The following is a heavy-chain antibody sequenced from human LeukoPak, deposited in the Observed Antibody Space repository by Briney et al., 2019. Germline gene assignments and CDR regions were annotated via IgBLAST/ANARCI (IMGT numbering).Heavy chain of an antibody. CDR1: GFTFSSYW. Sequence: GGSLRLSCAAPGFTFSSYWMHWVRQAPGKGLVWVSRINTDGSSTSYADSVKGRFTISRDNAKNTPYLQMNSLRAEDTAVYYCARARYSNYYFDYWGQGTLVTVSS. CDR3: ARARYSNYYFDY. D-gene: IGHD4-11*01. CDR2: INTDGSST. J-gene: IGHJ4*02. V-gene: IGHV3-74*01.